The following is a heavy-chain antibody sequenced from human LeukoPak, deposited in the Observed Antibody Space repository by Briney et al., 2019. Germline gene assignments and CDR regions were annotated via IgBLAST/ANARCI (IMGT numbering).Heavy chain of an antibody. CDR3: ARDGYASGSYYDY. CDR2: VHTSETA. CDR1: AAYSNSGSYF. D-gene: IGHD1-26*01. J-gene: IGHJ4*02. Sequence: SEALSLICAVSAAYSNSGSYFWNWIRQPAGKGLEYIGRVHTSETANYNPSFRGRVAISLDKSITPFSLRLNPVTAADTAVYYWARDGYASGSYYDYWGQGTLVTVSS. V-gene: IGHV4-61*02.